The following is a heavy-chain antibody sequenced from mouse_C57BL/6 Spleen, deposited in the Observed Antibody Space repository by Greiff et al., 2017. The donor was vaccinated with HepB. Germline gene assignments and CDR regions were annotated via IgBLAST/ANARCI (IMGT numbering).Heavy chain of an antibody. V-gene: IGHV1-19*01. J-gene: IGHJ2*01. CDR1: GYTFTDYY. Sequence: VQLQQSGPVLVKPGASVKMSCKASGYTFTDYYMNWVKQSHGKSLEWIGVINPYNGGTSYNQKFKGKATLTVDKSSSTAYMELNSLTSEDSAVYYCARSTAQAPFDYWGQGTTLTVSS. CDR3: ARSTAQAPFDY. D-gene: IGHD3-2*02. CDR2: INPYNGGT.